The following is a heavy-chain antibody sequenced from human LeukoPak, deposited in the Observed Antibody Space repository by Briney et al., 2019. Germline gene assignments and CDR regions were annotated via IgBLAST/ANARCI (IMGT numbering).Heavy chain of an antibody. D-gene: IGHD5-18*01. Sequence: GGSLRLSCAASGFTFSSYEMNWVRQAPGRGLEWVSYISSSGSTIYYADSVKGRFTISRDNAKNSLYPQMNSLRAEDTAVYYCARVGYSYGLDYWGQGTLVTVSS. CDR3: ARVGYSYGLDY. CDR1: GFTFSSYE. CDR2: ISSSGSTI. J-gene: IGHJ4*02. V-gene: IGHV3-48*03.